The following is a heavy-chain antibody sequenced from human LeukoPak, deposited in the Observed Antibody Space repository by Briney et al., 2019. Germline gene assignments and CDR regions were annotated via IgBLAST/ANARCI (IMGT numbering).Heavy chain of an antibody. CDR1: GFTFSSYA. D-gene: IGHD3-3*01. CDR2: ISGSGGST. CDR3: AKRVYYDFWSGPNWFDP. Sequence: GGSLRLSCAASGFTFSSYAMSWVRQAPGKGLEWVSAISGSGGSTYYADSVKGRFTISRDNSKNTLYLQMNGLRAEDTAVYYCAKRVYYDFWSGPNWFDPWGQGTLVTVSS. V-gene: IGHV3-23*01. J-gene: IGHJ5*02.